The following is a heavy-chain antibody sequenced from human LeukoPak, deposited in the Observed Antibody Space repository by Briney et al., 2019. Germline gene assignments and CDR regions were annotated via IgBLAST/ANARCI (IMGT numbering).Heavy chain of an antibody. D-gene: IGHD6-13*01. V-gene: IGHV3-11*01. J-gene: IGHJ1*01. CDR2: ISSSGSTI. CDR1: GFTFSDYY. CDR3: ARDEGLSSSWYGYFQH. Sequence: GGSLRLSCAASGFTFSDYYMSWIRQAPGKGLEWVSYISSSGSTIYYADSVKGRFTISRDNAKNSLYLQMNSLRAEDTAVYYCARDEGLSSSWYGYFQHWGQGTLVTVSS.